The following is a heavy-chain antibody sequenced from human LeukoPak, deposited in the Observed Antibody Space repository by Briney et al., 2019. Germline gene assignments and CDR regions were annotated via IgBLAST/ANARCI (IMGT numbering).Heavy chain of an antibody. CDR3: AREEAYGDYSYLDY. D-gene: IGHD4-17*01. CDR2: IYHSGST. J-gene: IGHJ4*02. V-gene: IGHV4-30-2*01. Sequence: SETLSLTCAVSGGSISSGGYSWSWIRQPPGRGLEWIGYIYHSGSTYYNPSLKSRVTISVDRSKNQFSLKLSSVTAADTAVYYCAREEAYGDYSYLDYWGQGTLVTVSS. CDR1: GGSISSGGYS.